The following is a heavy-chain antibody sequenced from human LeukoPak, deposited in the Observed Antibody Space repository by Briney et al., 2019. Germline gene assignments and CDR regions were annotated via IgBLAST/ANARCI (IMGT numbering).Heavy chain of an antibody. CDR1: GGSISSYY. D-gene: IGHD3-10*01. V-gene: IGHV4-4*07. J-gene: IGHJ6*03. Sequence: SETLSLTCTVSGGSISSYYWSWIRQPAGKGLEWIGRIYTSGRTNYNPSLKSRVTMSVDTSKNQFSLKLSSVTAADTAVYYCAREITMVRGVRTHYYYMDVWGKGTTVTISS. CDR3: AREITMVRGVRTHYYYMDV. CDR2: IYTSGRT.